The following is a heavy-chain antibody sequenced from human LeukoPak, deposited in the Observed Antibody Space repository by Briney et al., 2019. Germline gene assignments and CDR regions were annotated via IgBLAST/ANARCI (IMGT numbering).Heavy chain of an antibody. V-gene: IGHV3-23*01. CDR2: ISRSGGTT. J-gene: IGHJ4*02. Sequence: PGGSLRLSCAASGFTFSSYDMTWVRQTPGKGLEWVALISRSGGTTYYADSVKGRFTISRDNSKNTLYLQMNSLRAEDTAVYYCASWGAGGNSWGQGTLVTVSS. CDR1: GFTFSSYD. D-gene: IGHD3-16*01. CDR3: ASWGAGGNS.